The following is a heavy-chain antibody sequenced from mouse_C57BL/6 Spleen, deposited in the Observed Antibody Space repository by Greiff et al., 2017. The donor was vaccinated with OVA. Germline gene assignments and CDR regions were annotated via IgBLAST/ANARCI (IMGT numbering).Heavy chain of an antibody. CDR1: GFSLTSYG. V-gene: IGHV2-2*01. Sequence: VHLVESGPGLVQPSQCLSITCTVSGFSLTSYGVHWVRQSPGKGLEWLGVIWSGGSTDYNAAFISRLSISKDNSKSQVFFKMNSLQADDTAIYYCATSPVGAMDYWGQGTSVTVSS. J-gene: IGHJ4*01. CDR3: ATSPVGAMDY. CDR2: IWSGGST.